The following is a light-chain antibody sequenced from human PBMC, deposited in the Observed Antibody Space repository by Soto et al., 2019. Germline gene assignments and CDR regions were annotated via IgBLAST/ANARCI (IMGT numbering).Light chain of an antibody. J-gene: IGKJ1*01. CDR2: DAS. CDR3: QQYNAWPRT. Sequence: EIVMTQSPATLSVSPGERATLSCRASLSVSRNLAWYQQKPGQAPRLLIFDASTRATGIPARFSGSGSGTEFNLTITSLQSEDFAVYYCQQYNAWPRTFGQGTKVEI. V-gene: IGKV3-15*01. CDR1: LSVSRN.